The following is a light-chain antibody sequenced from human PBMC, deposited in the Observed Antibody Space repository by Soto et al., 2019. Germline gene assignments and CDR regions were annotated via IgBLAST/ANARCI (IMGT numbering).Light chain of an antibody. V-gene: IGLV2-14*03. J-gene: IGLJ1*01. CDR1: SSDVGAYDY. CDR3: SSYTSSSTRV. Sequence: QSVLTQPASVSGSPGQSITISCTGTSSDVGAYDYVSWYQQHPDKAPKLMIYEVSNRPSGVSNRFSGSKSVNTATLTISGLQADDEADCYCSSYTSSSTRVFGTGTKVTV. CDR2: EVS.